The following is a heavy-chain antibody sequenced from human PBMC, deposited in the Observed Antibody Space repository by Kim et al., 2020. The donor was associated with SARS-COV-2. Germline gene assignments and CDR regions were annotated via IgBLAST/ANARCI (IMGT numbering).Heavy chain of an antibody. CDR2: IYYSGST. CDR1: GGSISSYY. V-gene: IGHV4-59*13. J-gene: IGHJ5*02. CDR3: ARWGSYFRSRFDP. D-gene: IGHD1-26*01. Sequence: SETLSLTCTVSGGSISSYYWSWIRQPPGKGLEWIGYIYYSGSTNYNPSLKSRVTISVDTSKNQFSLKLSSVTAADTAVYYCARWGSYFRSRFDPWGQGTLVTVSS.